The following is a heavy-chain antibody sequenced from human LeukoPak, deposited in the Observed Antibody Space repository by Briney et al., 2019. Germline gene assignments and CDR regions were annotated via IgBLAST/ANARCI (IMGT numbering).Heavy chain of an antibody. V-gene: IGHV3-73*01. CDR2: IRSKANSYAT. J-gene: IGHJ6*03. CDR3: TRQFIAARPVYYYYYMDV. Sequence: GGSLRLSCAASGFTFSGSAMHWVRQASGKGLEWVGRIRSKANSYATAYAASVKGRFTISRDDSKNTAYLQMNSLKTEGTAVYYCTRQFIAARPVYYYYYMDVWGKGTTVTVSS. CDR1: GFTFSGSA. D-gene: IGHD6-6*01.